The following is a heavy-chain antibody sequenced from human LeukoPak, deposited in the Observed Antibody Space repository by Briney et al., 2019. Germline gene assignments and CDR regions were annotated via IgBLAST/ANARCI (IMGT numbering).Heavy chain of an antibody. V-gene: IGHV3-21*01. J-gene: IGHJ4*02. CDR2: ISSRSSYI. CDR1: GFTFSSYN. CDR3: ASRVNYFDY. Sequence: PGGSLTLSCAASGFTFSSYNMKWVRQAPGTGLEWVSSISSRSSYIFYADSVKGRFSISRDNAKKSLYLQMNSLRAEDTAVYYCASRVNYFDYWGQGTLVTVSS. D-gene: IGHD3-3*01.